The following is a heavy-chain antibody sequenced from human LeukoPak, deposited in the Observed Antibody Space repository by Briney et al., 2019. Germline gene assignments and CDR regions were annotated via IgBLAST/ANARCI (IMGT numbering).Heavy chain of an antibody. J-gene: IGHJ6*02. V-gene: IGHV4-39*02. CDR1: GGSIRTDGSY. Sequence: PSETLSLTCTVSGGSIRTDGSYWAWLRQPPGKGLEWIGSIYIDGITHYNSSLQSGDTLSIDTSKNHFSLRLTSVTAADTAVFYYARLFTRAWEYRYGMDVWGQGTAVTVSS. CDR2: IYIDGIT. D-gene: IGHD1-26*01. CDR3: ARLFTRAWEYRYGMDV.